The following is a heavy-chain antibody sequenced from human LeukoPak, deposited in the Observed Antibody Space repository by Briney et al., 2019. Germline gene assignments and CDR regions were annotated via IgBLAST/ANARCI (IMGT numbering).Heavy chain of an antibody. CDR1: VWSFNGYW. V-gene: IGHV3-74*01. CDR2: IKSDGSST. J-gene: IGHJ3*02. Sequence: GGSLRLSCPASVWSFNGYWMMWVGQAPGKGLEGVSCIKSDGSSTIYADSVKGRFTISRDNAKNTLYLQMNSLRGEDTPVYYCTRETSNAFDIWGRGTMVTVSS. CDR3: TRETSNAFDI.